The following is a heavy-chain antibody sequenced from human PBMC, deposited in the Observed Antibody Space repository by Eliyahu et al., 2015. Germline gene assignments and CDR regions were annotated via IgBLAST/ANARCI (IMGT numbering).Heavy chain of an antibody. Sequence: EVQLVESGGGLVQPGGSLRLSCAASGSTFSSYSMNWVRQAPGKGLEWVSYISSSSSTIYYADSVKGRFTISRDNAKNSLYLQMNSLRAEDTAVYYCATTTDGFFDYWGQGTLVTVSS. CDR1: GSTFSSYS. CDR3: ATTTDGFFDY. V-gene: IGHV3-48*01. J-gene: IGHJ4*02. D-gene: IGHD4-11*01. CDR2: ISSSSSTI.